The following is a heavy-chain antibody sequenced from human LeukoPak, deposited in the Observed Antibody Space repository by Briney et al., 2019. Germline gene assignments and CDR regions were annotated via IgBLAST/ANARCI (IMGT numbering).Heavy chain of an antibody. CDR1: GFTFSSYW. CDR3: ARSNQADDY. D-gene: IGHD1-14*01. J-gene: IGHJ4*02. Sequence: GGSLRLSCAASGFTFSSYWMHWVRQVPGKGLVWVARINPGGSSITYADSVKGRFTISRDNAKNTLYLQMDSLTAEDTGVYYCARSNQADDYWGQGTLVTVSS. CDR2: INPGGSSI. V-gene: IGHV3-74*01.